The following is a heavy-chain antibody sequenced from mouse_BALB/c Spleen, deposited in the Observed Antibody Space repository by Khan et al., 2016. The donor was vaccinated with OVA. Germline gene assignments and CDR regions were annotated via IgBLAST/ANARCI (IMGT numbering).Heavy chain of an antibody. D-gene: IGHD3-3*01. Sequence: EVQLQESGPGLVKTSQSLSLTCTVTGYSITSGYGWNWIRQFPGNQLEWMGYISYSGSTNYNPSLKSRISITRDTSKNQFFLQLNSVTTEDTATYYCARTARIKYWGQGTTLTVSS. J-gene: IGHJ2*01. CDR2: ISYSGST. CDR1: GYSITSGYG. V-gene: IGHV3-2*02. CDR3: ARTARIKY.